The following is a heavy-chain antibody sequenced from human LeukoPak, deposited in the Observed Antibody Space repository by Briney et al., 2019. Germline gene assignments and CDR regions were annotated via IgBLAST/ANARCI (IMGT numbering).Heavy chain of an antibody. CDR3: AKDRISTSGTVDY. D-gene: IGHD6-13*01. J-gene: IGHJ4*02. CDR1: GFTFSSYA. CDR2: ISGSGDAT. V-gene: IGHV3-23*01. Sequence: GGSLRLSCAATGFTFSSYAMTWVRKAPGKGLEWVSGISGSGDATSYADAVKGRFTISRDNSKNTLYLQMNSLRAEDTAIYYCAKDRISTSGTVDYWGQGTLVTVSS.